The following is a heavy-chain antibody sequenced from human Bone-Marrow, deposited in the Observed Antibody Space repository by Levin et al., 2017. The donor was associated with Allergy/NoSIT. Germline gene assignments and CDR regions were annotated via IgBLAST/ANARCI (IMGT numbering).Heavy chain of an antibody. CDR3: ARDRVTTNWYFDL. V-gene: IGHV3-74*01. CDR1: GFNFSSYW. Sequence: PGGSLRLSCSASGFNFSSYWMHWVRQAPGKGLVWVSRINRDGSSTSYADSVKGRFTISRDNAKNTLYLKRNSLRAEDTSVYYCARDRVTTNWYFDLWGRGTLVTVSS. D-gene: IGHD4-17*01. CDR2: INRDGSST. J-gene: IGHJ2*01.